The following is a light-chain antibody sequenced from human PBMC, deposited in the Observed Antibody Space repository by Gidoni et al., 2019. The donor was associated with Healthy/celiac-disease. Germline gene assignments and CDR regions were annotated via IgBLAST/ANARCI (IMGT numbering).Light chain of an antibody. CDR2: AAS. J-gene: IGKJ1*01. CDR1: QSISSY. Sequence: DIQMTQSPSSLSASVGDRVTLTCRASQSISSYLNWYQQKPGKAPKLLIYAASSLQSGVPSRFSGSGSGTDFTLTISSLQPDDFATYYCQQSYCTPWTFGQGTKVEIK. CDR3: QQSYCTPWT. V-gene: IGKV1-39*01.